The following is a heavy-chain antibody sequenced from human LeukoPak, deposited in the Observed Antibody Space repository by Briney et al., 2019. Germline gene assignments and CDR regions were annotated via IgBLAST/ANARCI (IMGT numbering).Heavy chain of an antibody. Sequence: GGSLRLSRAASGFTFSSYSMNWVRQAPGKGLEWVSSISSSSSYIYYADSVKGRFTISRDNAKNSLYLQMNSLRAEDTAVYYCARDLSGYFDYWGQGTLVTVSS. J-gene: IGHJ4*02. D-gene: IGHD3-22*01. CDR2: ISSSSSYI. V-gene: IGHV3-21*01. CDR1: GFTFSSYS. CDR3: ARDLSGYFDY.